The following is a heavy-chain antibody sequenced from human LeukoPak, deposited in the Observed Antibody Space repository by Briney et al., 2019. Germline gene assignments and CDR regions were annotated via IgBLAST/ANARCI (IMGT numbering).Heavy chain of an antibody. D-gene: IGHD6-13*01. CDR3: ATSTKYSISWGAFDI. Sequence: ASVKVSCKASGYTFTGYYMHWVRQAPGQGPEWMGLNSPNGGAANYAQEFQGRVTMTRDTSISTAYMELSSLRSDDTAVYYCATSTKYSISWGAFDIWGQGTMVTVSS. V-gene: IGHV1-2*02. CDR1: GYTFTGYY. CDR2: NSPNGGAA. J-gene: IGHJ3*02.